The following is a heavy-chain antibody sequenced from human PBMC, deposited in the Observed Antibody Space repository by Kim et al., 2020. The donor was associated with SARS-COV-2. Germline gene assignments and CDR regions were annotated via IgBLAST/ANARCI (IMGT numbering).Heavy chain of an antibody. J-gene: IGHJ6*02. CDR1: GGSISSYY. D-gene: IGHD3-3*01. CDR2: IYYSGST. Sequence: SETLSLTCTVSGGSISSYYWSWIRQPPGKGLEWIGYIYYSGSTNYNPSLKSRVTISVDTSKNQFSLKLSSVTAADTAVYYCARYRSTYYDFWSGPYYYYGMDVWGQGTTVTVSS. CDR3: ARYRSTYYDFWSGPYYYYGMDV. V-gene: IGHV4-59*01.